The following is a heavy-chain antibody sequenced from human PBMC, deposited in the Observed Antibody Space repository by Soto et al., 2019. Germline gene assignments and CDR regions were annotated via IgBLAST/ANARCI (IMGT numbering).Heavy chain of an antibody. J-gene: IGHJ3*02. V-gene: IGHV3-7*03. Sequence: PGGSLRLSCAASGFTFSSYWMSWVRQAPGKGLEWVANIKQDGSEKYYVDSVKGRFTISRDNAKNSLYLQMNSLRAEDTAVYYCAKTPMIAVVVDAFDIWGQGTKVTVSS. CDR2: IKQDGSEK. CDR1: GFTFSSYW. D-gene: IGHD3-22*01. CDR3: AKTPMIAVVVDAFDI.